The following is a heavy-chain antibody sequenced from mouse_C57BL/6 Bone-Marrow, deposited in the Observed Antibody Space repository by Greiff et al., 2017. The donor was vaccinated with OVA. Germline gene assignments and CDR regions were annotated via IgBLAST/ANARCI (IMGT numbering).Heavy chain of an antibody. V-gene: IGHV1-81*01. CDR1: GYTFTSYG. Sequence: VQLQESGAELARPGASVKLSCKASGYTFTSYGISWVKQRTGQGLEWIGEIYPRSGNTYYNEKFKGKATLTADKSSSTAYMELRSLTSEDSAVYVCARESGLIYWFAYWGQGTLVTVSA. D-gene: IGHD2-2*01. CDR2: IYPRSGNT. CDR3: ARESGLIYWFAY. J-gene: IGHJ3*01.